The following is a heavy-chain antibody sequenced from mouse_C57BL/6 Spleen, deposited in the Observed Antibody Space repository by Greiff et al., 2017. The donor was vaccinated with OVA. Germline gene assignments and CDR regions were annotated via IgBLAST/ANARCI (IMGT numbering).Heavy chain of an antibody. D-gene: IGHD2-10*02. V-gene: IGHV3-6*01. CDR1: GYSITSGYY. CDR3: ARKGSMGGAMDY. J-gene: IGHJ4*01. Sequence: DVQLQESGPGLVKPSQSLSLTCSVTGYSITSGYYWNWIRQFPGNKLEWMGYISYDGSNNYNPSLKNRISITRDTSKNQFFLKLNSVTTEDTATYYWARKGSMGGAMDYWGQGTSVTVSS. CDR2: ISYDGSN.